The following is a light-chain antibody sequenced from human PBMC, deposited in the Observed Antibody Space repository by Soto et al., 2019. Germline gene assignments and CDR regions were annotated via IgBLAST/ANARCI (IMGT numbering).Light chain of an antibody. CDR1: QSVSSSY. V-gene: IGKV3D-7*01. CDR2: GAS. CDR3: QQRKSWPRT. J-gene: IGKJ1*01. Sequence: PGERVTLSCRASQSVSSSYLTWYQQKPGQAPRLLIYGASTRATGIPARFSGSGSGTDFTLTISSLQPEDFAVYYCQQRKSWPRTFGQGTKVDIK.